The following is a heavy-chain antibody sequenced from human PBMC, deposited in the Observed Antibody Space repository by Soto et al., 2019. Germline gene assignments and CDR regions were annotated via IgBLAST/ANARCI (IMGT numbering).Heavy chain of an antibody. J-gene: IGHJ4*02. CDR3: ARDVGSGYGDYVRDFEY. V-gene: IGHV3-9*01. D-gene: IGHD4-17*01. CDR1: GFTFDDYA. CDR2: ISWNSGSI. Sequence: EVQLVEAGGGLVQPGRPLRLSCVVSGFTFDDYAMHWVRQAPGKGLEWVSIISWNSGSIDYADSVKGRFSISRDNAKNSLYLQMNSLRPEDTALYYCARDVGSGYGDYVRDFEYWGQGTLVTVSS.